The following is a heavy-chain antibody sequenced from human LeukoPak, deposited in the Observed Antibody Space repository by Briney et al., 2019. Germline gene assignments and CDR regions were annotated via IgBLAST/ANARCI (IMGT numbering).Heavy chain of an antibody. Sequence: SETLSLTCTVSGGPISSYYWSWIRQPPGKGLEWIGYIYYSGSTNYNPSLKSRVTISLDTSKNQFSLKLSSVTAADTAVYYCAADPHRSGGERWGQGTLVTVSS. D-gene: IGHD2-15*01. V-gene: IGHV4-59*01. J-gene: IGHJ4*02. CDR1: GGPISSYY. CDR3: AADPHRSGGER. CDR2: IYYSGST.